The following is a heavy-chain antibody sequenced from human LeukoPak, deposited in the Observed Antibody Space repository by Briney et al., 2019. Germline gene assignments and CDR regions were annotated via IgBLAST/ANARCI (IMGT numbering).Heavy chain of an antibody. CDR1: GFTFDDYA. CDR3: ARDYYDSSGYAFDI. V-gene: IGHV3-48*04. D-gene: IGHD3-22*01. CDR2: ISSSSSTI. J-gene: IGHJ3*02. Sequence: EGSLRLSCAASGFTFDDYAMHCVRQAPGKGLEWVSYISSSSSTIYYADSVKGRFTISRDNAKNSLYLQMNSLRAEDTAVYYCARDYYDSSGYAFDIWGQGTMVTVSS.